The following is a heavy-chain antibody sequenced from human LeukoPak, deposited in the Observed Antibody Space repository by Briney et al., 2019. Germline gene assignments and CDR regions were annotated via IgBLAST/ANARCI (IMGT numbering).Heavy chain of an antibody. J-gene: IGHJ1*01. V-gene: IGHV3-23*01. CDR1: GFTFSSYA. Sequence: GGSLRLSCAASGFTFSSYAMSWVRQAPGKGLEWVSAISGSGGSTYYADSVKGRFTISRDNSKNTLYLQMNSLRAEDAAVYYCAKDPRAPWFGEAKRYFQHWGQGTLVTVSS. D-gene: IGHD3-10*01. CDR3: AKDPRAPWFGEAKRYFQH. CDR2: ISGSGGST.